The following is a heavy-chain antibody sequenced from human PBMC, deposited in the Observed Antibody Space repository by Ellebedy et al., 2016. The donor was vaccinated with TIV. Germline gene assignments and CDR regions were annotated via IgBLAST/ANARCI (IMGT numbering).Heavy chain of an antibody. V-gene: IGHV4-39*01. CDR2: IYYSGNT. J-gene: IGHJ5*01. Sequence: PSETLSFTCSVSGGSISRSSYYWGWIRQPPGKGLEWIGNIYYSGNTDYNPSLKSRVTISVDTSKNQFSLKLRSVTAADTAVYYCARNPPTYNWVDSWGQGTLVTVSS. CDR3: ARNPPTYNWVDS. CDR1: GGSISRSSYY.